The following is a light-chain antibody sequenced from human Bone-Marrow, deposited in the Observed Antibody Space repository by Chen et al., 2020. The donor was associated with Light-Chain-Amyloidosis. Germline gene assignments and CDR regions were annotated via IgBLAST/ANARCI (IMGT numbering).Light chain of an antibody. CDR3: QSYQGSSQGV. J-gene: IGLJ3*02. CDR1: SGSIATNY. Sequence: NFMLTQPHSVSESPGKTVIISCTRSSGSIATNYVQWYQQRPGSSPTTVIYEDDQRPSGVPDLLSGSLARSSNSASLTISVPKTEAEAAYYCQSYQGSSQGVFGGWTKLTVL. V-gene: IGLV6-57*01. CDR2: EDD.